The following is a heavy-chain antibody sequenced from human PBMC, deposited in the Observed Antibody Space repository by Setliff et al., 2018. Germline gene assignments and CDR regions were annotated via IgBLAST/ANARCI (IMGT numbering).Heavy chain of an antibody. CDR2: ISPYSGKT. Sequence: ASVKVSCKTSGYNFITLGINWVRQAPGQGLEWVGWISPYSGKTDYAQKFQDRVITTIDSATTTAYMELKTLRSDDTAVYYCARGRGPDIVVTIPGDYWGQGTQVTVSS. CDR1: GYNFITLG. D-gene: IGHD2-15*01. J-gene: IGHJ4*02. CDR3: ARGRGPDIVVTIPGDY. V-gene: IGHV1-18*01.